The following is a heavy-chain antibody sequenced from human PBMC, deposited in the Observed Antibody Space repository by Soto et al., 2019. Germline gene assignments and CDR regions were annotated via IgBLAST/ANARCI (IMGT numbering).Heavy chain of an antibody. CDR3: ARMETFGSLNWFDP. CDR2: MNPGSGDT. CDR1: GYSFTNND. V-gene: IGHV1-8*01. Sequence: QVQLVQSGAEVREPGASVKVSCKASGYSFTNNDVSWVRQATGQGLEWMGWMNPGSGDTGYAQKFQGRVTMPRDISIATAYMELSSLRSDDTAIYYCARMETFGSLNWFDPWGQGTLVTVSS. J-gene: IGHJ5*02. D-gene: IGHD3-16*01.